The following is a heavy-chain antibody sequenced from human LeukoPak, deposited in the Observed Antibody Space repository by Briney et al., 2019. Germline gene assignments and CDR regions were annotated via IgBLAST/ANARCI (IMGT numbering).Heavy chain of an antibody. Sequence: TLSLTCTVSGGSISSGSYYWSWIRQPAGKGLEWFGRIYTSGSTNYNPSLKSRVTISVDTSKNQFSLKLSSVTAADTAVYYCAREYDSSGYYYPLDAFDIWGQGTMVTVSS. V-gene: IGHV4-61*02. CDR1: GGSISSGSYY. CDR2: IYTSGST. CDR3: AREYDSSGYYYPLDAFDI. J-gene: IGHJ3*02. D-gene: IGHD3-22*01.